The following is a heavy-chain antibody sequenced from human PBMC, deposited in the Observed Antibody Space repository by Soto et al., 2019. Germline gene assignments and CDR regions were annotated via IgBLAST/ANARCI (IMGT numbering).Heavy chain of an antibody. V-gene: IGHV3-66*01. CDR3: ARVVGRSSGWYRDY. D-gene: IGHD6-19*01. Sequence: HPGGSLRLSCAASGFTVSSNYMSWVRQAPGKVLEWVSVIYSGGSTYYADSVKGRFTISRDNSRNTLYLQMNSLRAEDTAVYYCARVVGRSSGWYRDYWGQGTLVTVSS. J-gene: IGHJ4*02. CDR2: IYSGGST. CDR1: GFTVSSNY.